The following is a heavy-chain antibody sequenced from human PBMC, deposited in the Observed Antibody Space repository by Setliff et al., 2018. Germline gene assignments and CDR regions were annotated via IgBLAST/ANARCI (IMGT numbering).Heavy chain of an antibody. Sequence: GESLKISCKGSGYSFTSDWIGWVRQMPGKGLEWMGIIYPGDSDTRYSPSLQGQVTFTADRSISTAHLQWDSLQASDTAMYYCARGYDSGGWNYWGQGTLVTVSS. J-gene: IGHJ4*02. CDR2: IYPGDSDT. CDR1: GYSFTSDW. V-gene: IGHV5-51*01. CDR3: ARGYDSGGWNY. D-gene: IGHD3-22*01.